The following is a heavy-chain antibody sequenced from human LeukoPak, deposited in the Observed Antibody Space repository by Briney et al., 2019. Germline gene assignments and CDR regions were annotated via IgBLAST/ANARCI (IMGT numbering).Heavy chain of an antibody. Sequence: GGSLRLSCAASGFTFSSYSMNWVRQAPGKGLEGVSSISSSSSYIYYADSVKGRFTISRDNAKNSLYLQMNSLRAEDTAVYYCARDARLYYDILTGPHYDAFDIWGQGTMVTVSS. CDR1: GFTFSSYS. D-gene: IGHD3-9*01. J-gene: IGHJ3*02. CDR2: ISSSSSYI. CDR3: ARDARLYYDILTGPHYDAFDI. V-gene: IGHV3-21*01.